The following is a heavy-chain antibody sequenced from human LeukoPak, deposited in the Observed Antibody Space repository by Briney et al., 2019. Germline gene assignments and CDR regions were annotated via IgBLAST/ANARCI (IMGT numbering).Heavy chain of an antibody. CDR3: ARLGITGTTLYYFDY. J-gene: IGHJ4*02. CDR2: IYPGDSNI. D-gene: IGHD1-20*01. Sequence: GESLRISCRGSGYSFATYWIGWVRQMPGKGLDWMGIIYPGDSNIRYSPSFQGQVTISADKSSSTAYLQWSRLKASDTAMFYCARLGITGTTLYYFDYWGQGTLVTVSS. CDR1: GYSFATYW. V-gene: IGHV5-51*01.